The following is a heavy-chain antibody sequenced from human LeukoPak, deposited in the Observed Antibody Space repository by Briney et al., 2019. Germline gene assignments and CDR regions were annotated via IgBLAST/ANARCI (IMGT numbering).Heavy chain of an antibody. CDR2: IYYSGST. J-gene: IGHJ6*03. Sequence: SETLSLTCTVSGGSISSHYWSWIRQPPGKGLEWVGYIYYSGSTNYNPSLKSRVTISVDTSKNQFSLKLSSVTAADTAVYYCARYTAMVPYYYYYYMDVWGKGITVTVSS. CDR3: ARYTAMVPYYYYYYMDV. CDR1: GGSISSHY. D-gene: IGHD5-18*01. V-gene: IGHV4-59*11.